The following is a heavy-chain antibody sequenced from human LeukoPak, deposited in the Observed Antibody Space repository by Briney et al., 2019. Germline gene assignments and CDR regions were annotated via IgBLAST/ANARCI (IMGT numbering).Heavy chain of an antibody. V-gene: IGHV4-59*01. Sequence: PSETLSLTCTVSGGSISSYYWSWIRQPPGKGLEWIGYIYYSGSTNYNPSLKSRVTISVDTSKNQFSLKLSSVTAADTAVYYCARGRFDYGDYGPLDYWGQGTLVTVSS. J-gene: IGHJ4*02. CDR3: ARGRFDYGDYGPLDY. CDR2: IYYSGST. D-gene: IGHD4-17*01. CDR1: GGSISSYY.